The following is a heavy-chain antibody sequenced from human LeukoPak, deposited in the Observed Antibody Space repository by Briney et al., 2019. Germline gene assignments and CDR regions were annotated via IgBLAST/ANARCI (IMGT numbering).Heavy chain of an antibody. CDR2: IYSGGFT. CDR3: AKDRGTGFLHDWTVSS. J-gene: IGHJ4*02. D-gene: IGHD3/OR15-3a*01. Sequence: GGSLRLSCAASGFTISNNYIRWLRQAPGKGLEWVSHIYSGGFTQFAGSVRGRFTMSRDSSKNTLDLQMNSLTVEDTALYYCAKDRGTGFLHDWTVSSWGQGTRVTVSS. V-gene: IGHV3-66*01. CDR1: GFTISNNY.